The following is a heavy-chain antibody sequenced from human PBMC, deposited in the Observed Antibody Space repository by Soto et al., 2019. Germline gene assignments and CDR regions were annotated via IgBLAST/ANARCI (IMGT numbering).Heavy chain of an antibody. CDR1: GFTFSSYA. CDR3: ANHFGGYSYFDY. Sequence: EVQLLESGGGLVQPGGSLRLSCAASGFTFSSYAMSWVRQAPGKGLEWVSAISGSGGSTYYADSVKGRFTISRDNSKNTLYLQMNSLRAEDTAVYYCANHFGGYSYFDYWGQGTLVTVSS. D-gene: IGHD5-12*01. V-gene: IGHV3-23*01. J-gene: IGHJ4*02. CDR2: ISGSGGST.